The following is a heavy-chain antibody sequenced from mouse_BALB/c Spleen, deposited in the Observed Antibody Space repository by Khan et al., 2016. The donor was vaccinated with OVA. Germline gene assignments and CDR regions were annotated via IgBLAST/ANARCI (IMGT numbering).Heavy chain of an antibody. CDR2: IWSDGST. J-gene: IGHJ3*01. CDR3: ARNSYRYDFTY. V-gene: IGHV2-2*01. D-gene: IGHD2-12*01. CDR1: GFSLITYG. Sequence: VQLQESGPGLVQPSQSLSITCTVSGFSLITYGVHWVRQSPGKGLEWLGVIWSDGSTDYNEAFISRLSITKDNSKSQVFFKMNSLQADDTAIYYCARNSYRYDFTYWGRGTLVTVSA.